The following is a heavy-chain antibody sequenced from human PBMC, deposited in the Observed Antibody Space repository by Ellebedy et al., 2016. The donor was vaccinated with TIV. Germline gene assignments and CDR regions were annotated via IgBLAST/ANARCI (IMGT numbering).Heavy chain of an antibody. Sequence: AASVKVSCKASGYTFSNYYMHWVRQTPGQGLEWMGWINPKSGGTNYAQRFQGWVTMTRDTSISTAYMELSRLKSDDTAVYYCTRENRVDTARFLDYWGPGTLVTVSS. D-gene: IGHD5-18*01. V-gene: IGHV1-2*04. CDR1: GYTFSNYY. J-gene: IGHJ4*02. CDR2: INPKSGGT. CDR3: TRENRVDTARFLDY.